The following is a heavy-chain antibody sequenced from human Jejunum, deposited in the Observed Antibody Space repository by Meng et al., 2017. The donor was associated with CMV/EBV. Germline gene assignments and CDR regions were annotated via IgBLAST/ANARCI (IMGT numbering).Heavy chain of an antibody. CDR2: ISAYNGNT. Sequence: ASCKAFGYTFTNYGIGWVRQAPGQGLEWMGWISAYNGNTNYAQKFQDRVTMITDRTTSTVLMEMRSLRSDDKAVYYCARGQKWLMDYWGQGALVTVSS. CDR3: ARGQKWLMDY. CDR1: GYTFTNYG. J-gene: IGHJ4*02. V-gene: IGHV1-18*01. D-gene: IGHD3-22*01.